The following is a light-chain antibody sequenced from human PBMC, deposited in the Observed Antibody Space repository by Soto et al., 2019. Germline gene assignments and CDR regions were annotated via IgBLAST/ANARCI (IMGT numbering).Light chain of an antibody. CDR2: AAS. Sequence: DIQLTQSPSFLSASVGDRVTITCRASQGISSYLAWYQQKPGKAPKLLIYAASTLQSGVPSRFSGSGSRTEFTLTISSLQPQDFATYYCQQLNSYPLTFGGGTKWEIK. J-gene: IGKJ4*01. CDR3: QQLNSYPLT. V-gene: IGKV1-9*01. CDR1: QGISSY.